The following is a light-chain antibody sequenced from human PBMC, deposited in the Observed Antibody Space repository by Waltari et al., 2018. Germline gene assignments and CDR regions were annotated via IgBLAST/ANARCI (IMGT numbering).Light chain of an antibody. CDR2: KAS. J-gene: IGKJ5*01. Sequence: TCRASQSISSWLAWYQQKPGKAPNLLIYKASTLESGVPSRFSGSGSGTEFTLTISSLQPDDFATYYCQHYDNYPITFDQGTRLEIK. CDR3: QHYDNYPIT. CDR1: QSISSW. V-gene: IGKV1-5*03.